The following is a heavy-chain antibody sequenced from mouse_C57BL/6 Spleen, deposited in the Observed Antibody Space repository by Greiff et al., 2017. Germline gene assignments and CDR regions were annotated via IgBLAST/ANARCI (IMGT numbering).Heavy chain of an antibody. J-gene: IGHJ3*01. CDR2: ISDGGSYT. Sequence: DVMLVESGGGLVKPGGSLKLSCAASGFTFSSYAMSWVRQTPEKRLEWVATISDGGSYTYYPDNVKGRFTISRDNAKNNLYLQMSHLKSEDTAMYYCARADPRFAYWGQGTLVTVSA. CDR1: GFTFSSYA. CDR3: ARADPRFAY. V-gene: IGHV5-4*03.